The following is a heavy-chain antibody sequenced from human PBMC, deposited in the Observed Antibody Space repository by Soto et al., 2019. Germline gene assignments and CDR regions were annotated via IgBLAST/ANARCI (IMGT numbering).Heavy chain of an antibody. J-gene: IGHJ4*02. CDR1: GGSISSGGYY. CDR2: ISYSGST. V-gene: IGHV4-30-4*01. CDR3: ARRYGYSFDY. D-gene: IGHD1-1*01. Sequence: PSETLSLTCTVSGGSISSGGYYWSWIRQHPGKGLEWIGHISYSGSTYYNPSLKSRVTISVDTSKNQFSLKLSSVTAADTALYYCARRYGYSFDYWGQGTLVTVSS.